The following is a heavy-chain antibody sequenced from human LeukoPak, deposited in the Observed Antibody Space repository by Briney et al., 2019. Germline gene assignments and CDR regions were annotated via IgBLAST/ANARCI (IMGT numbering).Heavy chain of an antibody. CDR2: IYHSGST. J-gene: IGHJ4*02. V-gene: IGHV4-30-2*01. CDR1: GGSISSGGYY. Sequence: PSQTLSLTCTVSGGSISSGGYYWSWIRQPPGKGLEWIGYIYHSGSTYYNPSLKSRVTTSVDRSKNQFSLKLSSVTAADTAVYYCARRPYDNYYDSSGYNYYFDYWGQGTLVTVSS. D-gene: IGHD3-22*01. CDR3: ARRPYDNYYDSSGYNYYFDY.